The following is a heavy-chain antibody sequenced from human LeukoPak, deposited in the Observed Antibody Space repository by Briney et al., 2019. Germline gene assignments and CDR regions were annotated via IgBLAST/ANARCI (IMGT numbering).Heavy chain of an antibody. CDR1: GCTFTSFA. J-gene: IGHJ4*02. CDR2: INAANGNT. CDR3: ARETYNGRYYYFDY. D-gene: IGHD1-26*01. Sequence: ASVKVSCKASGCTFTSFAIHWVRQAPGQRLEWMGWINAANGNTKYSQKFQGRVAITRDTSASTAYMELSSLRSDDTAVYFCARETYNGRYYYFDYWGQGTLVTVSS. V-gene: IGHV1-3*01.